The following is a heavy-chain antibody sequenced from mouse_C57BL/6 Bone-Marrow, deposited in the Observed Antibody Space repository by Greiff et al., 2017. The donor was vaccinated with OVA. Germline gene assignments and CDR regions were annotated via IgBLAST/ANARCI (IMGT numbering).Heavy chain of an antibody. D-gene: IGHD1-1*01. CDR3: ARRGSSYWCFSV. CDR1: GFSLTSYG. J-gene: IGHJ1*03. Sequence: QVQLKESGPGLVAPSQSLSITCTVSGFSLTSYGVHWVRQPPGKGLEWLVVIWSAGSTTYNSSLISIKGISKDNSKSQVFLKMNSLQTDDTAMVYGARRGSSYWCFSVWGTGTTVTVSS. V-gene: IGHV2-6*03. CDR2: IWSAGST.